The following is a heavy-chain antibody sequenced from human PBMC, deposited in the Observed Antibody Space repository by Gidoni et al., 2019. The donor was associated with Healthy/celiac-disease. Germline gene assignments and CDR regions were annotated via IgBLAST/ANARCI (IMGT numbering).Heavy chain of an antibody. J-gene: IGHJ4*02. CDR2: ISYDVSNK. V-gene: IGHV3-30*18. D-gene: IGHD3-22*01. Sequence: QVQLVESGGGVVQPGRSLRLSWAASGFTFSSDGMHWGRQAPGKGLECVAVISYDVSNKYYADSVKGRFTISRDNSKNTLYLQMNSLGAEDTAVYYCAKGGYYYDSSGYYEVDYWGQGTLVTVSS. CDR3: AKGGYYYDSSGYYEVDY. CDR1: GFTFSSDG.